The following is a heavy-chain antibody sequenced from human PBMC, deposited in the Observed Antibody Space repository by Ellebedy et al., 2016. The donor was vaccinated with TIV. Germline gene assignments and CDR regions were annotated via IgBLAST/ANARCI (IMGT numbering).Heavy chain of an antibody. CDR2: LNPNGGAT. V-gene: IGHV1-2*02. J-gene: IGHJ4*02. Sequence: AASVKVSCKASGYSFTDYFIHWARQAPGQGLEWMGWLNPNGGATKFAQTFQGRVTWTRATSISTAYMELNSRRSDDTAVYYCARDVGGAMDNFDYWGQGTLVTVSS. CDR1: GYSFTDYF. D-gene: IGHD5-18*01. CDR3: ARDVGGAMDNFDY.